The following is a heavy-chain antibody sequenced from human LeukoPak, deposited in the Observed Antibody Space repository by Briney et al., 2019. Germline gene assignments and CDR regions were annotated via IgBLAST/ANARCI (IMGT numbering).Heavy chain of an antibody. V-gene: IGHV4-59*08. CDR3: ARQPYIGGHAFDI. CDR1: GGSISSYY. D-gene: IGHD1-26*01. Sequence: SETLSLTCTVSGGSISSYYWSWIRQPPGKGLEWIGYIYYSGSTNYNPSLKSRVTISVDTSKNQFSLKQSSVTAADTAVYYCARQPYIGGHAFDIWGQGTRVTVSA. CDR2: IYYSGST. J-gene: IGHJ3*02.